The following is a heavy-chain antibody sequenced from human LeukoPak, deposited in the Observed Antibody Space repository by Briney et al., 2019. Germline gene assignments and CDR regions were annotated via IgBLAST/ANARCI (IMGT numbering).Heavy chain of an antibody. CDR1: GFTSSSYE. V-gene: IGHV3-48*03. CDR3: ASGTYHHSFY. D-gene: IGHD1-26*01. Sequence: GGSLRLSCAASGFTSSSYEMNWVRQAPGKGLEWVSYISSSGSTIYFADSVKGRFTISRDNAKNSLYLQMNSLRDEDTAVCYCASGTYHHSFYWGQGTLVTVSS. J-gene: IGHJ4*02. CDR2: ISSSGSTI.